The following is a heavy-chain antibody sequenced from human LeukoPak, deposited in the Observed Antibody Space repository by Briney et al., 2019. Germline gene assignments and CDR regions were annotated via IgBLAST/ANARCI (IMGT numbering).Heavy chain of an antibody. V-gene: IGHV1-69*04. CDR1: GGTFSSYT. D-gene: IGHD3-3*01. J-gene: IGHJ6*03. CDR3: ARDKSAIFGVVPHEDYYYYMDV. CDR2: IIPILGIA. Sequence: SVKVSCKASGGTFSSYTISWVRQAPGQGLEWMGRIIPILGIANYAQKFQGRVTITADKSTSTAYMELSSLRSEDTAVYYCARDKSAIFGVVPHEDYYYYMDVWGKGTTVNFSS.